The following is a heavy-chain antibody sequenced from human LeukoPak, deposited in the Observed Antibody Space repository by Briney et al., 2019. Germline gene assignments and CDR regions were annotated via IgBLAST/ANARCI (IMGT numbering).Heavy chain of an antibody. D-gene: IGHD4-17*01. J-gene: IGHJ6*02. CDR3: ARESSTTVTTTGAIYYGMDV. V-gene: IGHV1-18*01. CDR2: ISGYNGNT. Sequence: GASVKVSCKAPGYTFTSNGISWVRQAPGQGLEWMGWISGYNGNTNYAQKLQGRVTMTTDTSTSTAYMELRSLRSDDTAVYFCARESSTTVTTTGAIYYGMDVWGQGTTVTVSS. CDR1: GYTFTSNG.